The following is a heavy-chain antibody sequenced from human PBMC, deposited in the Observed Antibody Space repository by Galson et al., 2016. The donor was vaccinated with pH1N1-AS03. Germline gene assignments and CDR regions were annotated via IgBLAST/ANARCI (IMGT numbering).Heavy chain of an antibody. CDR2: MSGDGRTT. J-gene: IGHJ4*02. V-gene: IGHV3-30*04. CDR3: LRETYPTVLGVVVIGGFDY. D-gene: IGHD3-3*01. Sequence: SLRLSCAASGFTFSSYAMHWVRQAPGKGLEWVAVMSGDGRTTYYADSVKGRFTIPRDNAKGTLYLQVDILSTEDTAVYYCLRETYPTVLGVVVIGGFDYWGRGTLVTVSS. CDR1: GFTFSSYA.